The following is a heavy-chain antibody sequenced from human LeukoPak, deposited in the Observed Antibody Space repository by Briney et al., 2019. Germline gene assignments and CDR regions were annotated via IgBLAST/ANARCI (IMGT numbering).Heavy chain of an antibody. Sequence: PGGSLRLSCAASGFTFSSYWMSWVRQAPGKGLEWVANIKQDGSEKYYVDSVKGRFTISRDNAKNSLYLQMNSLRAEDTAVYYRAREFPLIAAAGTIDYWGQGTLVTVSS. CDR3: AREFPLIAAAGTIDY. CDR1: GFTFSSYW. V-gene: IGHV3-7*01. CDR2: IKQDGSEK. D-gene: IGHD6-13*01. J-gene: IGHJ4*02.